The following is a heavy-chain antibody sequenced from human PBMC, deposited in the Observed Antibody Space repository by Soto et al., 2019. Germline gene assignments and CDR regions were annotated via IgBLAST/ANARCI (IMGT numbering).Heavy chain of an antibody. D-gene: IGHD3-10*01. J-gene: IGHJ6*02. CDR3: ANDMVRGARESHYAMVV. CDR2: ISYDGRNQ. CDR1: GFTFSNYA. V-gene: IGHV3-30*14. Sequence: QVQLVESGGGVVQPGRALRLSCAASGFTFSNYAMHWVRQAPGKGLEWVAVISYDGRNQYYTDSVEGRFTISRDNSKNTLYLQMSSLKPEDTAVYYCANDMVRGARESHYAMVVWGQGTTVTVS.